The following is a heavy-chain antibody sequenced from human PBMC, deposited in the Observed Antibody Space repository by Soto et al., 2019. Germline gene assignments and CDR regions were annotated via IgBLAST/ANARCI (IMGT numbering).Heavy chain of an antibody. V-gene: IGHV4-39*01. Sequence: QLQLQESGPGLVKPSETLSLTCTVSGGSISSSSYYWGWIRQPPGKGLEWIGSIYYSGSTYYNPSLKSRVTISVDTSKNQFSLKLSSVTAADTAVYYCARRQQVLLEMAGYDAFDIWGQGTMVTVSS. CDR1: GGSISSSSYY. CDR3: ARRQQVLLEMAGYDAFDI. D-gene: IGHD6-19*01. CDR2: IYYSGST. J-gene: IGHJ3*02.